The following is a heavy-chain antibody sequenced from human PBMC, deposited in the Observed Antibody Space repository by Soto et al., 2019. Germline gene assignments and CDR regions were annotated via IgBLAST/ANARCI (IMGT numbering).Heavy chain of an antibody. CDR1: GITLEEFA. CDR3: AKAPNLVTHWFDP. Sequence: EVQLVESGGGLVQPGGSLRLSCAATGITLEEFATHWVRQAPGKGLEWVSGINWNSGSIGYADSVKGRFTISRDNAKNSLYLHLNSLRAEDTALYYCAKAPNLVTHWFDPWGQGTLVTVSS. D-gene: IGHD3-9*01. CDR2: INWNSGSI. V-gene: IGHV3-9*01. J-gene: IGHJ5*02.